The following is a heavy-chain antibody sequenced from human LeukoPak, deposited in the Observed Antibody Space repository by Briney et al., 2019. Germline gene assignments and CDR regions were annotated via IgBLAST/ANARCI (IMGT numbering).Heavy chain of an antibody. Sequence: SETLSLTCTVSGGSISSYYWSWIRQPPGKGLEWIGYIYYSGSTNYNPSLKSRVTISVDTSKNQFSLKLSSVTAADTAVYYCARDAPYGDYDYWGQGTLVTVSS. V-gene: IGHV4-59*01. CDR2: IYYSGST. CDR1: GGSISSYY. CDR3: ARDAPYGDYDY. J-gene: IGHJ4*02. D-gene: IGHD4-17*01.